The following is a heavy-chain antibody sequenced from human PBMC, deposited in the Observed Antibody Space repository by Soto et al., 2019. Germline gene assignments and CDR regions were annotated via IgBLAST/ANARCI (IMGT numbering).Heavy chain of an antibody. D-gene: IGHD3-22*01. Sequence: GGSLRLSCAATGFTFSNYWMSWVRQAPGKGLEWVANIKLDGSEKYYVDSVKGRFTLSRDNAKNSLQLRMSSLRDEDTAVYYCARVPAYYYDSSGYQLDYWGQGTLVTVSS. CDR1: GFTFSNYW. V-gene: IGHV3-7*03. J-gene: IGHJ4*02. CDR3: ARVPAYYYDSSGYQLDY. CDR2: IKLDGSEK.